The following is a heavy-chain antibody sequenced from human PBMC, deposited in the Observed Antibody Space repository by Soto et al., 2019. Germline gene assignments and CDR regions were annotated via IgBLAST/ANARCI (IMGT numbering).Heavy chain of an antibody. CDR2: IYYSGSSGRT. Sequence: QLQLQESGPGLVKPSETLSLTCTVSGGSISSSSYYWGWIRQPPGKGLEWVGTIYYSGSSGRTYYNPSLKSRITISVGTSTKQFALKLRSVPAADTAVDYCARRREYCSGGCCWGLSDYGGQGTLVTVSS. CDR1: GGSISSSSYY. D-gene: IGHD2-15*01. CDR3: ARRREYCSGGCCWGLSDY. J-gene: IGHJ4*02. V-gene: IGHV4-39*01.